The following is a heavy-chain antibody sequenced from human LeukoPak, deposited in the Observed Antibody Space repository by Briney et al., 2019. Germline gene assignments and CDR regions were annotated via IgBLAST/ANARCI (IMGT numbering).Heavy chain of an antibody. V-gene: IGHV3-7*01. D-gene: IGHD2-15*01. CDR1: GIIVSRYW. J-gene: IGHJ4*02. CDR3: ARDLGVCSGGTCYPVYDY. CDR2: IKEDGSEK. Sequence: GGALRLSCATPGIIVSRYWMTSGRQTPGKGLERVAAIKEDGSEKHYVDSVKGRFTISRENAENSLYLQMNSLRAEDTAIYYCARDLGVCSGGTCYPVYDYWGQGIPVTVSS.